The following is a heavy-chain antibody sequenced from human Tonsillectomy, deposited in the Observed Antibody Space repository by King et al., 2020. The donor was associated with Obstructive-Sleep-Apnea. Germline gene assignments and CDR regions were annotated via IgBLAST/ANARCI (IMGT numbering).Heavy chain of an antibody. V-gene: IGHV3-73*01. Sequence: VQLVESGGGLVQPGGSLKLSCVSSGFTFSGSSIHWVRQASGKGLEWLGRIRSKGKSYAIAYGASVNGRFLISRDDSRNTAYLQMNSLKTEDTAVYYCTRLVVVETTASYEWGQGTLVTVSS. CDR3: TRLVVVETTASYE. D-gene: IGHD2-2*01. CDR2: IRSKGKSYAI. CDR1: GFTFSGSS. J-gene: IGHJ4*02.